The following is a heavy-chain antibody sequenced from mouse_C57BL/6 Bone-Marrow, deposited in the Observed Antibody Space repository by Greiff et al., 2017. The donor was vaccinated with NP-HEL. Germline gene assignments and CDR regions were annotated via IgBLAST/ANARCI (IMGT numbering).Heavy chain of an antibody. J-gene: IGHJ4*01. D-gene: IGHD2-1*01. CDR1: GFSLTSYG. V-gene: IGHV2-2*01. CDR3: ARNWYYGNYHYYAMDY. Sequence: QVQLQQSGPGLVQPSQSLSITCTVSGFSLTSYGVHWVRQSPGKGLEWLGVIWSGGSTDYNAAFISRRSISKDNSKSQVFFKMNSLQADDTAIYYCARNWYYGNYHYYAMDYWGQGTSVTVSS. CDR2: IWSGGST.